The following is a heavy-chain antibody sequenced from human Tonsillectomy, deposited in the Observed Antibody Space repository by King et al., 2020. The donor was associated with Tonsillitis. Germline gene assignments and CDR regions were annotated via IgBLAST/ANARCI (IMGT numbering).Heavy chain of an antibody. CDR2: ISSSSSYI. V-gene: IGHV3-21*01. CDR3: AVWDFWSESYYYYYYMDV. CDR1: GFTFSNYS. J-gene: IGHJ6*03. D-gene: IGHD3-3*01. Sequence: VQLVESGGGLVKPGGSLRLSCAASGFTFSNYSMNWVRQAPGKGLEWVSSISSSSSYIYSADSVKGRFTISRDNAKNSLYLQMNSLRASDTAVYYCAVWDFWSESYYYYYYMDVWGKGTTVTVSS.